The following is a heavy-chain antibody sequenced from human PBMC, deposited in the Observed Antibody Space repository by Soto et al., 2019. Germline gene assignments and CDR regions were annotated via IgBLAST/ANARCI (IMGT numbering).Heavy chain of an antibody. Sequence: SETLSLTCTVSGGPISSYYWSWIRQPPGKGLEWIGYIYYDGSTNYNPSLQSRVTISLDTSKNQFSLRLSSVPAAETAVYYCARDRYYDSTGYRSFDSWGQGTLGTVSS. CDR3: ARDRYYDSTGYRSFDS. J-gene: IGHJ4*02. V-gene: IGHV4-59*01. CDR1: GGPISSYY. D-gene: IGHD3-22*01. CDR2: IYYDGST.